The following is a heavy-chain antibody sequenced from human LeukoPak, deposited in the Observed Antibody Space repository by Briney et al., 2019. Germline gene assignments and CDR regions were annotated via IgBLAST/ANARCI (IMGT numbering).Heavy chain of an antibody. Sequence: SVKVSCKASGGTFSSYAISWVRQAPGQGLEWMGRIIPIFGTANYAQKFQGRVTITTDESTSTAYMELSSLRSEDTAVYYCARETYGGNLSFDYWGQGTLVTVSS. CDR1: GGTFSSYA. CDR3: ARETYGGNLSFDY. V-gene: IGHV1-69*05. D-gene: IGHD4-23*01. J-gene: IGHJ4*02. CDR2: IIPIFGTA.